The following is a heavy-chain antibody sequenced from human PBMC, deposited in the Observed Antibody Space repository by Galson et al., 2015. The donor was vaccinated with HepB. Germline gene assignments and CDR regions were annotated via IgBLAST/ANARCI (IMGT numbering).Heavy chain of an antibody. CDR2: VSYSGNT. V-gene: IGHV4-59*08. CDR3: AGYHHTGYEPTGMFDY. CDR1: GGSISSDC. Sequence: LSLTCTVSGGSISSDCWSWIRQSPGKGLEWIGYVSYSGNTNCNPSLKSRVTISVDRSKSQFSLRLSSVTAADTAVYYCAGYHHTGYEPTGMFDYWGQGTLVTVSS. J-gene: IGHJ4*02. D-gene: IGHD5-12*01.